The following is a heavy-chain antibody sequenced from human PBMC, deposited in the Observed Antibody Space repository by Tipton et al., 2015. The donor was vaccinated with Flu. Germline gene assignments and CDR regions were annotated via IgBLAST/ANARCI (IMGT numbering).Heavy chain of an antibody. CDR1: GDSISSYY. CDR2: IYTSGST. V-gene: IGHV4-4*07. Sequence: TLSLTCTVSGDSISSYYWSWIRLPAGKGLEWIGRIYTSGSTNYNASLKSRVTMSVDTSKNEFSLTLASLTAADTAVYYCARDLWNDRRAYYYYGVDVWGQGP. D-gene: IGHD1-1*01. J-gene: IGHJ6*02. CDR3: ARDLWNDRRAYYYYGVDV.